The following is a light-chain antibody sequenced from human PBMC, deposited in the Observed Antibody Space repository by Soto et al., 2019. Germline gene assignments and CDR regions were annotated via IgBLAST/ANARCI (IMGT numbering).Light chain of an antibody. CDR2: PLR. V-gene: IGLV2-14*01. CDR3: SSSTRSTTLYV. CDR1: SSDVGGYYY. Sequence: QSALTQPASASGSPGQSITISCTGTSSDVGGYYYVSWYQQHPGKAPKQIISPLRNLPSAVSNRFPGTNSRNKASLTTSGLQAEDDADYYCSSSTRSTTLYVFATGTKVTVL. J-gene: IGLJ1*01.